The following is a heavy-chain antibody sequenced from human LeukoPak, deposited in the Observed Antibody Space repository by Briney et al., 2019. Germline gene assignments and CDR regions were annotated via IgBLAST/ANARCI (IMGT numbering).Heavy chain of an antibody. D-gene: IGHD2-2*01. CDR1: GYTFIVYN. J-gene: IGHJ5*02. V-gene: IGHV1-2*02. CDR3: ARGVGSSWFDP. CDR2: MNPNSGDT. Sequence: ASVKVSCKASGYTFIVYNIHWVRQAPGQGLEWMGWMNPNSGDTNNAQKFQGRITMTWDTSISTAYMELSSLRFDDTAVYYCARGVGSSWFDPWGQGTLVTVSS.